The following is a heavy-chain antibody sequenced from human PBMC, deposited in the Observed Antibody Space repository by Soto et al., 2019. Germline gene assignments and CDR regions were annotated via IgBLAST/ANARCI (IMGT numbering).Heavy chain of an antibody. CDR3: AREGRYNWNDTGMDV. J-gene: IGHJ6*02. D-gene: IGHD1-20*01. CDR1: GGSISSSSYY. Sequence: SETLSLTCTVSGGSISSSSYYWGWIRQPPGKGLEWIGSIYYSGSTYYNPSLKSRVTISVDTSKNQFSLKLSSVTAADTAVYYCAREGRYNWNDTGMDVWGQGTTVTVSS. V-gene: IGHV4-39*07. CDR2: IYYSGST.